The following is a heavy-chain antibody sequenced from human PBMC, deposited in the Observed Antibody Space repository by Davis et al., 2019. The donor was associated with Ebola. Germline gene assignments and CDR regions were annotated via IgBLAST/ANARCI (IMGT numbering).Heavy chain of an antibody. CDR1: GFTFSSYA. J-gene: IGHJ6*02. CDR3: AKDEGAIVVVVAATIPFGMDV. D-gene: IGHD2-15*01. V-gene: IGHV3-23*01. Sequence: GESLKISCAASGFTFSSYAMSWVRQAPGKGLEWVSAISGSGGSTYYADSVKGRFTISRDNSKNTLYLQMNSLRAEDTAVYYCAKDEGAIVVVVAATIPFGMDVWGQGTTVTVSS. CDR2: ISGSGGST.